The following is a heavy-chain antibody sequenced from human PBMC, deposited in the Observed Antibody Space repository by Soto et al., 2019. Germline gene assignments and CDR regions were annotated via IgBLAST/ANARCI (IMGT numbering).Heavy chain of an antibody. Sequence: QVQLVQSGTEVKKPGASVKVSCKASGYTFNNYGFSWVRQAPGQGLEWVGWIGTHNGDTTYAQSFQDRVTMTIDTSTTTSYMELTSLTFDDTAVYFCARDWRGAEGFDPWGQGTLVIVSS. CDR1: GYTFNNYG. D-gene: IGHD3-3*01. CDR2: IGTHNGDT. J-gene: IGHJ5*02. V-gene: IGHV1-18*01. CDR3: ARDWRGAEGFDP.